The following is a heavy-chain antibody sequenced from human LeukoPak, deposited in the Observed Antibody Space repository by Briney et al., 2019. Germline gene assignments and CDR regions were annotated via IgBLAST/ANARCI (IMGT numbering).Heavy chain of an antibody. D-gene: IGHD6-19*01. Sequence: GGSLRLSCAASGFTFSSYSMNWVRQAPGKGLEWVSSISSSSSYIYYADSVKGRFTISRDNAKNSLYLQMNSLRAEDTAVYYCARHSSGWYKDYWGQGTLVTVSS. CDR3: ARHSSGWYKDY. J-gene: IGHJ4*02. CDR1: GFTFSSYS. V-gene: IGHV3-21*01. CDR2: ISSSSSYI.